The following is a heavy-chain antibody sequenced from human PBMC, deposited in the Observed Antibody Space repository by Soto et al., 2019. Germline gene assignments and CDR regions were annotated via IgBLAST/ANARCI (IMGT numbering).Heavy chain of an antibody. V-gene: IGHV3-30-3*01. CDR2: ISYDGSNK. CDR1: GFTFSSYA. CDR3: ARMYSSSQKDNWFDP. J-gene: IGHJ5*02. Sequence: QVQLVESGGGVVQPGRSLRLSCAASGFTFSSYAMHWVRQAPGKGLEWVAVISYDGSNKYYADSVKGRFTISRDNSKNTLYLQMNSLRAEDTAVYYCARMYSSSQKDNWFDPWGQGTLVTVSS. D-gene: IGHD6-13*01.